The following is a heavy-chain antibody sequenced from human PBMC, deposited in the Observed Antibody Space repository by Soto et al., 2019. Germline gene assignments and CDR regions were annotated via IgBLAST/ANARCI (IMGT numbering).Heavy chain of an antibody. CDR1: GFTFSSYA. CDR3: ARDPSLRGPLYDILTGYQLYYFDY. V-gene: IGHV3-30-3*01. CDR2: ISYDGSNK. J-gene: IGHJ4*02. D-gene: IGHD3-9*01. Sequence: QVQLVESGGGVVQPGRSLRLSCAASGFTFSSYAMHWVRQAPGKGLEWVAVISYDGSNKYYADSVKGRFTISRDNSKNTLYLQINSLRAEDTAVYYCARDPSLRGPLYDILTGYQLYYFDYWGQGTLVTVAS.